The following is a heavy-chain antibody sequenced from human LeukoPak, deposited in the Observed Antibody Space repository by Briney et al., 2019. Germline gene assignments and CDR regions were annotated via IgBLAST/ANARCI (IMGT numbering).Heavy chain of an antibody. J-gene: IGHJ1*01. D-gene: IGHD6-6*01. CDR2: IYHSGST. Sequence: PSETLSLTCAVCGGSFSGYYWSWIRQPPGKGLEWIGYIYHSGSTNYNPSLQSRVTISVDTSKNQFSLNLNSVTAADTAVYYCARGGAARLHFQNWGQGTLVTVSS. V-gene: IGHV4-59*01. CDR1: GGSFSGYY. CDR3: ARGGAARLHFQN.